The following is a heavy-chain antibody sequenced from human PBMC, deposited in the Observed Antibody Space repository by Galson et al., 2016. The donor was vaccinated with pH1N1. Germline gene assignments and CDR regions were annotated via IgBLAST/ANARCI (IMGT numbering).Heavy chain of an antibody. CDR2: IDWDDDK. V-gene: IGHV2-70*11. J-gene: IGHJ4*02. Sequence: PALVKPTQTLTLTCTFSGFSLTTSGMCVTWIRQPPGKALEWFARIDWDDDKYYSTSLKARLTISKDTSKNQVVLTVTNMDPVDTATYYCARARSAAAGAIDIWGQGTLVTVSS. CDR3: ARARSAAAGAIDI. D-gene: IGHD6-13*01. CDR1: GFSLTTSGMC.